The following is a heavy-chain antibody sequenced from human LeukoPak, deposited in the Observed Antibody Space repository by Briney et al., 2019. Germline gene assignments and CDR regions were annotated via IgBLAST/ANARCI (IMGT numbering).Heavy chain of an antibody. V-gene: IGHV3-30*03. D-gene: IGHD1-1*01. CDR3: ARDFSSHWSLDH. CDR1: GFSFTKHG. J-gene: IGHJ4*02. CDR2: ISDNGRRT. Sequence: PGGSLRLSCAASGFSFTKHGMHWVRQAPGKGLEWEAFISDNGRRTYYTESVKGRFTISRDDSTNTLSLQVNSLRTEDTAVYYCARDFSSHWSLDHWGQGALVTVSS.